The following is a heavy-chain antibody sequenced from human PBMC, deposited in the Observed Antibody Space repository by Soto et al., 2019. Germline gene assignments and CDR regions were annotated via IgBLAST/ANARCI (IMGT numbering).Heavy chain of an antibody. V-gene: IGHV3-30*18. CDR2: ISDVGSSK. CDR1: GFTFSSFG. D-gene: IGHD4-17*01. CDR3: AKDRWGDFGDLNLPGY. J-gene: IGHJ4*02. Sequence: QVLLVESGGGVVQPGRSLRISCAVSGFTFSSFGMHWVRQAPGKGLEWVAVISDVGSSKHYADSLKGRFTISRDNSNNTLYLQMDSLGPVDTAVYYCAKDRWGDFGDLNLPGYWGQGTLVTVSS.